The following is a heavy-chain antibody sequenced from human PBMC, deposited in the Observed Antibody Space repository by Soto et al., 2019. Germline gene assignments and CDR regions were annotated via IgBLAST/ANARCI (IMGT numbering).Heavy chain of an antibody. D-gene: IGHD1-26*01. CDR1: GFTFINYW. V-gene: IGHV3-7*01. CDR2: IKQDGSEK. J-gene: IGHJ2*01. CDR3: ARRATTSAGYFDL. Sequence: WGSLRLSCAASGFTFINYWIIFFRHSPGKGLEWVANIKQDGSEKNYKDSVKGRLTISRDNAKNSLSLQMNSLRAEDTAVYYCARRATTSAGYFDLWGRGTLVTVSS.